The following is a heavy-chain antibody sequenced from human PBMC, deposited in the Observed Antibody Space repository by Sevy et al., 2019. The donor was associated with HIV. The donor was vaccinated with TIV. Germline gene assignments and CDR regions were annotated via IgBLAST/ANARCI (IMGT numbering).Heavy chain of an antibody. J-gene: IGHJ4*02. CDR1: GFTFSSYA. CDR3: AKGGLDVYVWGSYRYNYFDY. Sequence: GGSLRLSCAASGFTFSSYAMSWVRQAPGKGLEWVSAISGRGGSTYYADSVKGRFTISRDNSKNTLYLQMNSLRDEDRAVYYCAKGGLDVYVWGSYRYNYFDYWGQGTLVTVSS. CDR2: ISGRGGST. V-gene: IGHV3-23*01. D-gene: IGHD3-16*02.